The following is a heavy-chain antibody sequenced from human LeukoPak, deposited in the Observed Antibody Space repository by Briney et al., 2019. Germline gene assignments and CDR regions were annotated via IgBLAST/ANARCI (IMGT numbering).Heavy chain of an antibody. CDR1: GFTLSRYA. D-gene: IGHD3-22*01. J-gene: IGHJ4*02. CDR2: ISCSGGST. CDR3: AKDHYYDSSGYYSYYFDY. V-gene: IGHV3-23*01. Sequence: GSLRLSCAASGFTLSRYAMSWVRQAPGKGLEWVSAISCSGGSTYYADSVKGRFTISRDNSKNTLYLQMDSLRAEDTAVYYCAKDHYYDSSGYYSYYFDYWGQGTLVTVSS.